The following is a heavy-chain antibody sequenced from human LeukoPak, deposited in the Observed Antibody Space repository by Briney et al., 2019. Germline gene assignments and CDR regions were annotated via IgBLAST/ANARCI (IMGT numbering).Heavy chain of an antibody. D-gene: IGHD6-13*01. CDR1: GYTFSSYG. Sequence: GASVKVSCKASGYTFSSYGISWVRQAPGQGLEGMGWISAYSTYTNYAQKVQDRVTMTTDTSTSTAYMELRSLRSDDTAVYYCARDTPRSIAGAAIPGGVDYWGQGTLVTVSS. CDR2: ISAYSTYT. V-gene: IGHV1-18*01. J-gene: IGHJ4*02. CDR3: ARDTPRSIAGAAIPGGVDY.